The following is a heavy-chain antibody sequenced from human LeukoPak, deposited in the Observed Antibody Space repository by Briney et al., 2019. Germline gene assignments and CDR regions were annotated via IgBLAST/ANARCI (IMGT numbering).Heavy chain of an antibody. CDR3: ARTYYDILTGYYYGYFDY. D-gene: IGHD3-9*01. Sequence: GESLRIPCKGSGYSSTSYWISWVRQMPGKGLEWMGRIDPSDSYTNYSPSFQGHVTISADKSISTAYLQWSSLKASDTAMYYCARTYYDILTGYYYGYFDYWGQGTLVTVSS. CDR2: IDPSDSYT. V-gene: IGHV5-10-1*01. CDR1: GYSSTSYW. J-gene: IGHJ4*02.